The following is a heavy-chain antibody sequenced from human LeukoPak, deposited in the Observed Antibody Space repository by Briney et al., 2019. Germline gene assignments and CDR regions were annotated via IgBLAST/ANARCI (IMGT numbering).Heavy chain of an antibody. Sequence: PSETLSLTCTVSGGSISSSSYYWGWIRQPPGKGLEWIGSIYYSGSTYYNPSLKSRVTISVDTSKNQFSLKLSSVTAADTAVYYCASSYYYDSSGYMSYYYYMDVWGKGTTVTISS. V-gene: IGHV4-39*07. J-gene: IGHJ6*03. CDR2: IYYSGST. CDR3: ASSYYYDSSGYMSYYYYMDV. D-gene: IGHD3-22*01. CDR1: GGSISSSSYY.